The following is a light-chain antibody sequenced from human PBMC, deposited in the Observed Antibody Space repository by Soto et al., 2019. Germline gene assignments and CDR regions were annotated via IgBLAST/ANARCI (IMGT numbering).Light chain of an antibody. CDR2: DVS. CDR3: SSYTSSTTYV. Sequence: QSALAWPASVSGSPGQSITISCTGISSDVGGYNYVSWYQQHPGKAPKLMIYDVSNRPSGVSNRFSGSKSGNTASLTISGLQAEDEADYYCSSYTSSTTYVFGTGTKVTVL. CDR1: SSDVGGYNY. V-gene: IGLV2-14*01. J-gene: IGLJ1*01.